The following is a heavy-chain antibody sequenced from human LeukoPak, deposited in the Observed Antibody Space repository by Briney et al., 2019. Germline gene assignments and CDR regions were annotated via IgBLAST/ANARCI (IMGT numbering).Heavy chain of an antibody. CDR1: GFSFSSYG. CDR3: ARSRGAGPGAYFDY. CDR2: ISNDGINK. Sequence: QTGGSLRLSCAASGFSFSSYGMHWVRQAPGKGLEWVAVISNDGINKYYADSVRGRFTISRYSSENTLYLQLNSLRAEDTAVYYCARSRGAGPGAYFDYWGQGTLVTVSS. D-gene: IGHD6-19*01. J-gene: IGHJ4*02. V-gene: IGHV3-30*03.